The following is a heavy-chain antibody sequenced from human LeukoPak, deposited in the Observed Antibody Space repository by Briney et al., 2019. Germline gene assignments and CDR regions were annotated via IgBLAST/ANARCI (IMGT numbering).Heavy chain of an antibody. CDR2: INSDGSST. CDR1: GFTFSSYW. Sequence: GGPLRLSCAASGFTFSSYWMHWVRQAPGKGLVWVSRINSDGSSTSYADSVKGRFTISRDNAKNTLYLQMNSLRAEDTAVYYCARDRRYSSSSGGGGYFDYWGRGTLVTVSS. V-gene: IGHV3-74*01. J-gene: IGHJ4*02. CDR3: ARDRRYSSSSGGGGYFDY. D-gene: IGHD6-6*01.